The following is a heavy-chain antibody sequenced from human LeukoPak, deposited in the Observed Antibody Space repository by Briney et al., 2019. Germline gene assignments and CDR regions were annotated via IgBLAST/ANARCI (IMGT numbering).Heavy chain of an antibody. CDR1: GFTVSSNY. CDR3: ARDLASSSGWEFDY. V-gene: IGHV3-53*01. D-gene: IGHD6-19*01. Sequence: GGSLRLSCAASGFTVSSNYMNWVRQTPGKGLEWVSLIYGGGITYYAYSVKGRFTISRDNSKNTLYLQMNSLRGEDTAVDYCARDLASSSGWEFDYWGQGTLVTVSS. CDR2: IYGGGIT. J-gene: IGHJ4*02.